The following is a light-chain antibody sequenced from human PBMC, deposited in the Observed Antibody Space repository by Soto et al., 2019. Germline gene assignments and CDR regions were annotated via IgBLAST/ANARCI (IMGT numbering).Light chain of an antibody. CDR2: GAS. CDR1: QSVSSNY. Sequence: ESVLTQSPATLSLSPGERATLSRRASQSVSSNYLAWYQQKPGQAPRLLIYGASSRATGIPARFSGSGSGTEFTLTISSLQPEDVATYYCQKYNSAPWTFGQGTKVDIK. V-gene: IGKV3-20*02. J-gene: IGKJ1*01. CDR3: QKYNSAPWT.